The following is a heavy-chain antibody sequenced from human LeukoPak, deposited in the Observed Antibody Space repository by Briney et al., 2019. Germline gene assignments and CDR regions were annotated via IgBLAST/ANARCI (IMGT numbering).Heavy chain of an antibody. CDR3: TRGRGQLAPHNWFDP. CDR1: GYTFTSYG. V-gene: IGHV1-18*01. J-gene: IGHJ5*02. CDR2: ISAYNGNT. D-gene: IGHD6-6*01. Sequence: ASVKVSCKASGYTFTSYGISWVRQAPGQGLEWMGWISAYNGNTNYAQKFQGRVTITADESTSTAYMELSSLRSEDTAVYYCTRGRGQLAPHNWFDPWGQGTLVTVSS.